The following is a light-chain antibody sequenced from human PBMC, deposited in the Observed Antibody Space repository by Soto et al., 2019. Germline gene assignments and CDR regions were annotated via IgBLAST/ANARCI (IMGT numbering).Light chain of an antibody. J-gene: IGKJ4*01. CDR1: QSVSST. CDR2: GAS. CDR3: QQYKNWPLP. V-gene: IGKV3-15*01. Sequence: EIVMTQSPATLSVSPGGRATLSCRASQSVSSTLAWYQQKPGQAPRLLIYGASTRATGFPARFSGSGSGTEVTLTISSLQSEDFAVYYCQQYKNWPLPFGGGTRVEIK.